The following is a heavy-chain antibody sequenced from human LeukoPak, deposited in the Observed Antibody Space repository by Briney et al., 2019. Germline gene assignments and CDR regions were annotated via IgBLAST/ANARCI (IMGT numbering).Heavy chain of an antibody. D-gene: IGHD3-3*01. J-gene: IGHJ6*02. CDR2: IVVGSGNT. CDR3: AAVMYYDFWSDPTLEGDV. CDR1: GFTFTSSA. V-gene: IGHV1-58*01. Sequence: ASVKVSCKASGFTFTSSAVQWVRQARGQRLEWIGWIVVGSGNTNYAQKFQERVTITRDMSTRTAYMELSSLRSEDTAVYYCAAVMYYDFWSDPTLEGDVWGQGTTVTVSS.